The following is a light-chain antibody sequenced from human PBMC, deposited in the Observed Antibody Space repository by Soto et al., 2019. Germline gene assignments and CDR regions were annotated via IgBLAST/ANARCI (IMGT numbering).Light chain of an antibody. V-gene: IGKV3-15*01. CDR2: GAS. CDR1: QSVRSN. Sequence: EIVMTQSPATLSVSPGERVTLSCRASQSVRSNLAWYQQKPGQAPRLLIYGASTRATGIPARFSGSGSGTEFTLTISSLQSEDFALYYCQQYNNWPPTFCQGTKVEIK. J-gene: IGKJ1*01. CDR3: QQYNNWPPT.